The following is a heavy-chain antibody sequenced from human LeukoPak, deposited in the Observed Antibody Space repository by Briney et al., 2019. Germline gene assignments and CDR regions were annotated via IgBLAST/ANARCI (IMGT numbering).Heavy chain of an antibody. CDR1: GGTFSSYA. V-gene: IGHV1-69*06. J-gene: IGHJ4*02. D-gene: IGHD3-10*01. Sequence: SVKVSCKASGGTFSSYAISWVRQAPGQGLEWMGGIIPIFGTANYAQKFQGRVTITADKSTSTAYMELSSLRSEDTAVYYCARQLPGLLWFGESLFDYWDQGTLVTVSS. CDR3: ARQLPGLLWFGESLFDY. CDR2: IIPIFGTA.